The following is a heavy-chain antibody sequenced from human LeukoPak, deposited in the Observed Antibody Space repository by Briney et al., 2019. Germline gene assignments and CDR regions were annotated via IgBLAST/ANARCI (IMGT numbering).Heavy chain of an antibody. CDR1: GYTVTELS. CDR3: ARDLYFASAVMVRGVMSWFDP. Sequence: ASVKVSCKVSGYTVTELSMHWVRQSPGKGLEWMGGFHPEDGETIYAQKFQGRVTMTEDTSTDTAYMELSSLRSEDTAVYYCARDLYFASAVMVRGVMSWFDPWGQGTLVTVSS. V-gene: IGHV1-24*01. D-gene: IGHD3-10*01. CDR2: FHPEDGET. J-gene: IGHJ5*02.